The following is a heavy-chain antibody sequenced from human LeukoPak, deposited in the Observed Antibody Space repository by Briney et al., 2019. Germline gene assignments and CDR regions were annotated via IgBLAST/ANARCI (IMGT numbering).Heavy chain of an antibody. CDR3: STNTFGARDS. D-gene: IGHD1/OR15-1a*01. CDR1: GYTFCIYW. V-gene: IGHV3-74*01. J-gene: IGHJ4*02. Sequence: GGSLRLSCGGSGYTFCIYWMRRGCDSPRGGVLWVSRIYTDGRATNSTDSVRGRFTISRDTTKTTLFMQMNSLRARDAPVYTCSTNTFGARDSWGQGTLVTVSS. CDR2: IYTDGRAT.